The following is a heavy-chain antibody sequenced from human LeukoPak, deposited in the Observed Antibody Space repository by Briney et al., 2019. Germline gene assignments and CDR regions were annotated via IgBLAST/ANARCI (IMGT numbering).Heavy chain of an antibody. V-gene: IGHV4-4*07. CDR1: GGSISSYH. J-gene: IGHJ4*02. D-gene: IGHD4-17*01. CDR2: IYTSGST. CDR3: ARDLGDYAEYFDY. Sequence: PSETLSLTCTVSGGSISSYHWSWIRQPAGKGLEWIGRIYTSGSTNYNPFLKSRVTMSVDTSKNQFSLKLSSVTAADTAVYYCARDLGDYAEYFDYWGQGTLVTVSS.